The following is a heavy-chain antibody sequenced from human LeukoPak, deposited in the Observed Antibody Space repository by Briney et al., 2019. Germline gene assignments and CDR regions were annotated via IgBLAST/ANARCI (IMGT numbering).Heavy chain of an antibody. Sequence: SETLSLTCTVSGDSVNSGSHYWSWIRQPPGKGLEWIGNIYYTGSTNYAPSFRSRVTISLDTSKNQFSLKLTSVTAADTAVYYCASGDFDNWGQGTLVTVSS. V-gene: IGHV4-61*01. D-gene: IGHD3-10*01. CDR2: IYYTGST. CDR3: ASGDFDN. CDR1: GDSVNSGSHY. J-gene: IGHJ4*02.